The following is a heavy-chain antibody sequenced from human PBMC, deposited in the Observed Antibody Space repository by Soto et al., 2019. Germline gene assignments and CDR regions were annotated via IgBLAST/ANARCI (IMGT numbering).Heavy chain of an antibody. V-gene: IGHV3-33*01. CDR2: IWYDGSNK. CDR1: GFTFSSYG. Sequence: QVQLVESGGGVVQPGRSLRLSCAASGFTFSSYGMHWVRQAPGKGLEWVAVIWYDGSNKYYADSVKGRFTISRDNSKNTLYLQMNSLRAEDTAVYYCGRESAYGGNSEYFQHWGQGTLVTVSS. D-gene: IGHD4-17*01. CDR3: GRESAYGGNSEYFQH. J-gene: IGHJ1*01.